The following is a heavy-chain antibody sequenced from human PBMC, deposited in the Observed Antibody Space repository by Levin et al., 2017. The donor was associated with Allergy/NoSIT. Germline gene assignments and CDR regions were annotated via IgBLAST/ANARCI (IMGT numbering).Heavy chain of an antibody. D-gene: IGHD5-18*01. Sequence: TGGSLRLSCAASGFTVSHNYVTWVRQAPGKGLEWISLIYSGGSTYYADSVKGRFTISRDNSKNTMYLQMTSLRAEDTAVYYCASPIEGYSYGPAAYWGQGTLVTVSS. V-gene: IGHV3-66*02. CDR1: GFTVSHNY. CDR3: ASPIEGYSYGPAAY. J-gene: IGHJ4*02. CDR2: IYSGGST.